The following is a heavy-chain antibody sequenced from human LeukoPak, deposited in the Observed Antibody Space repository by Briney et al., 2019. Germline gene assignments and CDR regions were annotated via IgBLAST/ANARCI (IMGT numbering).Heavy chain of an antibody. D-gene: IGHD1-26*01. V-gene: IGHV3-33*08. Sequence: GGSLRLSCAASGFTFSSYAMSWVRQAPGKGLEWVAVIWYDGSNKYYADSVKGRFTISRDNSKNTLYLQMNSLRAEDTAVYYCARAKYSGSYLFDYWGQGTLVTVSS. CDR3: ARAKYSGSYLFDY. CDR1: GFTFSSYA. J-gene: IGHJ4*02. CDR2: IWYDGSNK.